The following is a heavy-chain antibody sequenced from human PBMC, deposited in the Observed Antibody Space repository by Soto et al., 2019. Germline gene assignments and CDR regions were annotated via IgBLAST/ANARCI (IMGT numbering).Heavy chain of an antibody. CDR3: ARELAGTTFAFDI. D-gene: IGHD1-7*01. Sequence: ASVKVSCKASGYTFTGYYMHWVRQAPGQGPEWMGWINPNSGGTNYAQQFQGWVTMTRDTSISTAYMELSRLRSDDTAVYYCARELAGTTFAFDIWGQGTMVTVSS. V-gene: IGHV1-2*04. CDR1: GYTFTGYY. CDR2: INPNSGGT. J-gene: IGHJ3*02.